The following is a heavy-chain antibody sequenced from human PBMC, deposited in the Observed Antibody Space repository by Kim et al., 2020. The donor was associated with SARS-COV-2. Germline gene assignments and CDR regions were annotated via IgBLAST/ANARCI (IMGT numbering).Heavy chain of an antibody. J-gene: IGHJ4*02. V-gene: IGHV1-69*13. Sequence: SVKVSCKASGGTFSSYAISWVRQAPGQGLEWMGGIILIFGTANYAQKFQGRVTITADESTSTAYMELSSLSCEDTAVYYCASRGDTSLDDWGQGTLVTVSS. D-gene: IGHD3-16*01. CDR2: IILIFGTA. CDR3: ASRGDTSLDD. CDR1: GGTFSSYA.